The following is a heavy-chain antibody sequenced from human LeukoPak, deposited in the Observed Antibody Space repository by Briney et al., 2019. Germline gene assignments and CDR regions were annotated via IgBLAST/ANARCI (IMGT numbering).Heavy chain of an antibody. V-gene: IGHV3-23*01. CDR2: ITPSGATT. CDR1: RFAFSGYG. J-gene: IGHJ4*02. Sequence: GGSLRLSCAASRFAFSGYGMTWVRQAPGKGPEWVSTITPSGATTYYADSVKGRFTISRDNTKNTLFLQMNSLRAEDTAIYYCVKRKDHQYFDYWGQGTLVTVSS. CDR3: VKRKDHQYFDY.